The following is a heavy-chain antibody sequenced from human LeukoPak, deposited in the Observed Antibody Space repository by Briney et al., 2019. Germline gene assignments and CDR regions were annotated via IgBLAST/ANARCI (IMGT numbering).Heavy chain of an antibody. D-gene: IGHD3-10*01. Sequence: GGSLRLSCAASGFTFSSYAMSWVRQAPGKGLEWVSAISGTGGSTYYADSVKGRFTISRDNSKNTLYLQMNSLRAEDTAVYYCARHYYGSGRIDYWGQGTLVTVSS. J-gene: IGHJ4*02. CDR1: GFTFSSYA. CDR3: ARHYYGSGRIDY. CDR2: ISGTGGST. V-gene: IGHV3-23*01.